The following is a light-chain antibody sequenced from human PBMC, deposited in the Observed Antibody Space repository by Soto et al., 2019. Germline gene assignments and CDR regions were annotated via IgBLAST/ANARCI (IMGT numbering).Light chain of an antibody. V-gene: IGKV3-15*01. CDR2: GSF. CDR1: QSVDNN. Sequence: IVTNQSLVTLSATKGESATLSCRASQSVDNNVAWYQQKPGQAPRLLIVGSFARATGIPARFSGSGSGSEFTLTISGLQSEDFAIYYCQQYTARPPIPFGQVALLAI. CDR3: QQYTARPPIP. J-gene: IGKJ5*01.